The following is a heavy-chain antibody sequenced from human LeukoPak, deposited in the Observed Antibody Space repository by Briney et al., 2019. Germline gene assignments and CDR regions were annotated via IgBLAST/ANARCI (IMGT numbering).Heavy chain of an antibody. Sequence: ASVKVSCKASGYTFTAYFVHWVRQAPGQGLEWMGFINPNTGGTNYAQKFQGRVTMTRDTSISTAYVELSRLKSDDTAVYYCARDLPGQYSSSGARPFRHWGQGALVTVSS. V-gene: IGHV1-2*02. CDR2: INPNTGGT. D-gene: IGHD3-10*01. CDR1: GYTFTAYF. J-gene: IGHJ1*01. CDR3: ARDLPGQYSSSGARPFRH.